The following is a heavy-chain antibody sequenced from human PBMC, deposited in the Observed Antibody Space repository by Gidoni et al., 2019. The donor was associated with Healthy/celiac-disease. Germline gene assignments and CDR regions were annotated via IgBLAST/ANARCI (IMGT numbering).Heavy chain of an antibody. J-gene: IGHJ4*02. D-gene: IGHD6-19*01. V-gene: IGHV3-21*01. CDR3: ARASPGIAVGL. CDR2: ISSSSSYI. CDR1: GFTFSSYS. Sequence: EVQLVESGGGLVKPGGSLRLSCAASGFTFSSYSMNWVRQAPWKGLEWVSSISSSSSYIYYADSVKGRFTISRDNAKNSLYLQMNSLRAEDTAVYYCARASPGIAVGLWGQGTLVTVSS.